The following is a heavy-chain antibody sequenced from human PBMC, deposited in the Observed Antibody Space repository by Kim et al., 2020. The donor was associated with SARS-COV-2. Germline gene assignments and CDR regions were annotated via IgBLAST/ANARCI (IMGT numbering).Heavy chain of an antibody. CDR3: ARHSNSGYPCYFDY. V-gene: IGHV4-39*01. CDR2: IYYSGSI. J-gene: IGHJ4*02. CDR1: GGSISSSNYY. Sequence: SETLSLTCTVSGGSISSSNYYWGWIRQPPGKGLEWIGSIYYSGSIYYNPSLKSRVTISVDTSKNQFSLNLRSVTAADTAVYSCARHSNSGYPCYFDYWGQGSRVTVSS. D-gene: IGHD5-12*01.